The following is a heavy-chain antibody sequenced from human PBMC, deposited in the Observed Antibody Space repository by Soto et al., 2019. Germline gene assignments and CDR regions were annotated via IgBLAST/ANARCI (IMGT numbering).Heavy chain of an antibody. V-gene: IGHV2-5*02. D-gene: IGHD6-13*01. CDR3: AHSSGSLYTGDFDY. CDR1: GFSLSTSGVG. CDR2: IYWDDDK. J-gene: IGHJ4*02. Sequence: QITLKESGPTLVKPTQTLTLTCTFSGFSLSTSGVGVGWIRQPPGKALEWLALIYWDDDKRYSPSLKSRLTITKDTSKNHEVLTMTNMDPVDTATYYCAHSSGSLYTGDFDYWGQGTLVTVSS.